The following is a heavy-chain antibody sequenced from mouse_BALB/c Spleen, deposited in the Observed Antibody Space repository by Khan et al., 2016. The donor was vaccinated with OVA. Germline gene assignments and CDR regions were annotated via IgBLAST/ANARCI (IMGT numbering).Heavy chain of an antibody. Sequence: EVELVESGGGLVQPGGSRKLSCAASGFTFSTYGMHWVRQAPEKGLEWVAYISGDSSTVYYADTVKGRFTISSTNTKNTLFLQMTRLMADDTARYYCPTSYIYGYYFDYCGPGTPRTVSS. CDR3: PTSYIYGYYFDY. V-gene: IGHV5-17*02. D-gene: IGHD1-1*01. CDR1: GFTFSTYG. J-gene: IGHJ2*01. CDR2: ISGDSSTV.